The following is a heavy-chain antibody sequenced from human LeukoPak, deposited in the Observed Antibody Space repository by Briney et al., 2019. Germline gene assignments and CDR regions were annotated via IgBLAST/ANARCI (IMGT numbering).Heavy chain of an antibody. CDR1: GGTFSSYA. V-gene: IGHV1-8*02. CDR3: ARGGGPHYYDSSGYYPDY. CDR2: MNPNSGNT. D-gene: IGHD3-22*01. Sequence: ASVKVSCKASGGTFSSYAISWVRQAPGQGLEWMGWMNPNSGNTGYAQKFQGRVTMTRNTSISTAYMELSSLRSEDTAVYYCARGGGPHYYDSSGYYPDYWGQGTLVTVSS. J-gene: IGHJ4*02.